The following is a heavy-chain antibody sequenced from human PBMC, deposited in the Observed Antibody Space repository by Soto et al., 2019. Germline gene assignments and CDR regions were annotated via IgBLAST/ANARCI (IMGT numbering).Heavy chain of an antibody. V-gene: IGHV3-30*03. J-gene: IGHJ3*01. CDR1: GFTFSSFA. CDR3: ARGGRGLRGAFDV. D-gene: IGHD3-16*01. CDR2: ISFNGLSQ. Sequence: QELLVESGGGVVQPGRSLRLSCAASGFTFSSFAMPWVRQAPGKGLEWVSVISFNGLSQFYPDSIRGRFTISRDNSKNTLYRQLESLRPDDTAVYYCARGGRGLRGAFDVWGQGTEVSVS.